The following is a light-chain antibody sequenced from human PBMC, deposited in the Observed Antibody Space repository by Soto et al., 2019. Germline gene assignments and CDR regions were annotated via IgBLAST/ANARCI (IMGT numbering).Light chain of an antibody. Sequence: QSALTQPASVSGSPGQSVTISCTGTSSDVGGYNYVSWYQQHPGKAPKLVIYGVNYRPSGVPDRFSGSKSGTSASLAITGLQAEDEADYYCQSYDSSLSAWVFGGGTKLTVL. V-gene: IGLV2-14*01. CDR3: QSYDSSLSAWV. J-gene: IGLJ3*02. CDR2: GVN. CDR1: SSDVGGYNY.